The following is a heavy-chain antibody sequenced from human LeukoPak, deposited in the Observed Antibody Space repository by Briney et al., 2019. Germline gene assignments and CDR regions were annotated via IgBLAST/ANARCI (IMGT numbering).Heavy chain of an antibody. CDR3: AKEAGYYDSSGYYGVFDY. V-gene: IGHV3-23*01. CDR1: GFTFSSYA. J-gene: IGHJ4*02. CDR2: ISGSGGST. D-gene: IGHD3-22*01. Sequence: GGSLRLSCAASGFTFSSYAMSWVRRAPGKGLEWVSAISGSGGSTYYADSVKGRFTISRDNSKNTLYLQMNSLRAEDTAVYYCAKEAGYYDSSGYYGVFDYWGQGTLVTVSS.